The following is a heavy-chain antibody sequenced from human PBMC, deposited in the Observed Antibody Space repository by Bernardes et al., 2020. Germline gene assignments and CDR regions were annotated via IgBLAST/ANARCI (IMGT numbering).Heavy chain of an antibody. CDR2: IHYSGIT. CDR3: ARVVVGNKWTYYDHYIDV. J-gene: IGHJ6*03. D-gene: IGHD2-21*01. V-gene: IGHV4-59*11. Sequence: SETLSLTCTVSGDSISSHSWTWIRQSPGKGLAWICYIHYSGITNYNPPLKSRVTMSSDTSKNQLFLKVRSVTAADTAVDYCARVVVGNKWTYYDHYIDVWGIGTTVTVSS. CDR1: GDSISSHS.